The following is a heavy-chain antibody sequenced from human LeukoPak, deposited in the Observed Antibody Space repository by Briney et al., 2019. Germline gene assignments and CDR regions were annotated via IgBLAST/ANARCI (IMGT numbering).Heavy chain of an antibody. CDR3: AKGRYSTSSAIDY. V-gene: IGHV3-23*01. CDR2: ITGSGDST. J-gene: IGHJ4*02. Sequence: GGSLRLSCAASGFTFSSSAMTWVRRGPGKGLEWLSTITGSGDSTYFADSVKGRFTISRDNSNNTLYLQMNSLRVEDTAVYYCAKGRYSTSSAIDYWGQGTLVTVSS. CDR1: GFTFSSSA. D-gene: IGHD6-6*01.